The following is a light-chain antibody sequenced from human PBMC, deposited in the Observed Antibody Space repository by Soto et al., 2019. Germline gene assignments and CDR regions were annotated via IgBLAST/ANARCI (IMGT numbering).Light chain of an antibody. Sequence: EIVMTQTPLSLSVTPGQAASISCKSSQSLSQGGGKITLNWYLQRPGQSPQLLIFEVSKRFSGVSDRFSGGGSGTDFTLHISRVEAEDVGVYCCLQGVQMPRTFGQGTKLEIK. J-gene: IGKJ1*01. CDR2: EVS. CDR3: LQGVQMPRT. CDR1: QSLSQGGGKIT. V-gene: IGKV2-29*02.